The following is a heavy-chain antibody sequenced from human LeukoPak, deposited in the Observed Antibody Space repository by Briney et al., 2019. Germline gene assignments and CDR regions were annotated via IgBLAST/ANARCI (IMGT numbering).Heavy chain of an antibody. CDR1: GFTFSTYE. J-gene: IGHJ4*02. CDR3: GRSPYGSGSYYVDY. V-gene: IGHV3-48*03. Sequence: GGSLRLSCAASGFTFSTYEMNWVRQAPGKGLEWVSYISFSGSPIYYADSLRGRFTISRDNAKNSLYLQMNSLRAEDTAVYYCGRSPYGSGSYYVDYWGQGTLVTVSS. D-gene: IGHD3-10*01. CDR2: ISFSGSPI.